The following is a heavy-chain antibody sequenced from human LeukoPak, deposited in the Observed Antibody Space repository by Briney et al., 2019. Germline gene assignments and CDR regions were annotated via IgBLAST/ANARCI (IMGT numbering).Heavy chain of an antibody. CDR1: GYTLTELS. V-gene: IGHV1-24*01. CDR2: FDPEDGET. D-gene: IGHD3-22*01. J-gene: IGHJ4*02. CDR3: ATRKVYYYDSSEFDY. Sequence: GASVKVSCKVSGYTLTELSMHWVRQAPGKGLEWMGGFDPEDGETIYAQKFQGRVTMTEDTSTDTAYMELSSLRSEDTAVYYCATRKVYYYDSSEFDYWGQGTLVTVSS.